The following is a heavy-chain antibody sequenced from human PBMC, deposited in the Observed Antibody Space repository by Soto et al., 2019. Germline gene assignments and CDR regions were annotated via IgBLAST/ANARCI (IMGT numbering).Heavy chain of an antibody. Sequence: EVQVVESGGGLVQPGGSLRLSCAASGFTFSSYWMHWVRQVPGEGLVWVSRVNSDGSRTSYADCVKGRFTISGDNAKNTQHLQMNSLRAEDTAVYYCARGDESTYYDYYMDVWGKGTTVTVSS. D-gene: IGHD2-2*01. CDR3: ARGDESTYYDYYMDV. V-gene: IGHV3-74*01. CDR2: VNSDGSRT. CDR1: GFTFSSYW. J-gene: IGHJ6*03.